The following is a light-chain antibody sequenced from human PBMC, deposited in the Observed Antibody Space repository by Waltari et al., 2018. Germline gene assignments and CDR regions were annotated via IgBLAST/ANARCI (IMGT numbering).Light chain of an antibody. CDR2: RNN. V-gene: IGLV1-44*01. CDR1: NSNIGSTT. J-gene: IGLJ2*01. CDR3: AAWDDSLNGVL. Sequence: QSVLTQPPSASGTPGQRVTISCSGSNSNIGSTTAHWYQQFPGTAPKLLIYRNNQRPSGVPDRFSGSSSGTSASLAISGLRSEDEADYYCAAWDDSLNGVLFGGGTKLTVL.